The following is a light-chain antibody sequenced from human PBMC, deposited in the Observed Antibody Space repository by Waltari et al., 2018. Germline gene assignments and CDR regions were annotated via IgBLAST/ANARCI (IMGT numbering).Light chain of an antibody. V-gene: IGKV1-5*03. J-gene: IGKJ3*01. CDR2: KAS. CDR1: QSISSW. Sequence: DIQMTQSPSTLSASVGDRVTITCRASQSISSWLAWYQQKPGKAPKPLIYKASSLESGVPSRFSGSGSGTEFTLTISSLQPDDFATYYCQQYNSYSPEFTFGPGTKVDIK. CDR3: QQYNSYSPEFT.